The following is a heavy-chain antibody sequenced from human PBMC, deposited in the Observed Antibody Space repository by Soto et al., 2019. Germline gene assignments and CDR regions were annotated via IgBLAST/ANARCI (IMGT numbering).Heavy chain of an antibody. Sequence: GEFLTSSCTVSGCGFGLHWVAWLRQMPGKGLEWVGIIYPGNSNTMYSPSFQGQVTISADTALSTTYLQWDTLKPSDTAIYFCASDSHCDGGNCPMGGFDMWGQGTMVTVSS. CDR3: ASDSHCDGGNCPMGGFDM. V-gene: IGHV5-51*01. CDR1: GCGFGLHW. D-gene: IGHD2-15*01. J-gene: IGHJ3*02. CDR2: IYPGNSNT.